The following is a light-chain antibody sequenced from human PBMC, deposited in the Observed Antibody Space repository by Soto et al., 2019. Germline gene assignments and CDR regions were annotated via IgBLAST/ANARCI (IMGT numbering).Light chain of an antibody. CDR2: DAS. V-gene: IGKV1-39*01. CDR1: QSIKTW. Sequence: DIQMTQSPSALSASVGDRVTITCRASQSIKTWLAWYQRKPGRAPNLLIYDASSLQSGVPSRFSGSGSGTDFTLTISSLQPEDFATYYCQQSYSTLSWTFGQGTKVDIK. CDR3: QQSYSTLSWT. J-gene: IGKJ1*01.